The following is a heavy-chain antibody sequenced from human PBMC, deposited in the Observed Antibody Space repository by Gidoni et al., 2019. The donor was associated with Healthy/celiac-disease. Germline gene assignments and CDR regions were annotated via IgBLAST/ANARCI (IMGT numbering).Heavy chain of an antibody. D-gene: IGHD3-22*01. Sequence: QVQLQQWGAGLLKPSETLSLTCAVYGGSFRGYYWSWIRQPPGKGLEWIGEINHSGSTNYNPSLKSRVTISVDTSKNQFSLKLSSVTAADTAVYYCARVRASPYLGIVVVRGHGELDYWGQGTLVTVSS. J-gene: IGHJ4*02. V-gene: IGHV4-34*01. CDR1: GGSFRGYY. CDR3: ARVRASPYLGIVVVRGHGELDY. CDR2: INHSGST.